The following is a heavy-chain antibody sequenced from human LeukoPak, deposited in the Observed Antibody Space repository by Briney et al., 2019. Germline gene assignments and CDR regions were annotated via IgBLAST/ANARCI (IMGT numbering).Heavy chain of an antibody. D-gene: IGHD1-26*01. CDR2: ISGSGGNT. CDR3: ANYGGTYWYYFDY. J-gene: IGHJ4*02. Sequence: GGSLRLSCTTSGFTFSSYAMSWVRQAPGKGLEWVSTISGSGGNTYYADSVKGRFTISRDNSKNTLYLQMNSLRADGTAAYYCANYGGTYWYYFDYWGQGTLVIVSS. CDR1: GFTFSSYA. V-gene: IGHV3-23*01.